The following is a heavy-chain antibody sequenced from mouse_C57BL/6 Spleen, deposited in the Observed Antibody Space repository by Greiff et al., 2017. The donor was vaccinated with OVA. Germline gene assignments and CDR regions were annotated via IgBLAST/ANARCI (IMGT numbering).Heavy chain of an antibody. J-gene: IGHJ2*01. CDR2: INPSSGYT. D-gene: IGHD2-5*01. V-gene: IGHV1-7*01. Sequence: QVQLQQSGAELAKPGASVKLSCKASGYTFTSYWMHWVKQRPGQGLEWIGYINPSSGYTKYNQKFKDKATLTADKSSSTAYMQLNSLTYEDSAVYYCSRPCYSNYFDYWGQGTTLTVSS. CDR3: SRPCYSNYFDY. CDR1: GYTFTSYW.